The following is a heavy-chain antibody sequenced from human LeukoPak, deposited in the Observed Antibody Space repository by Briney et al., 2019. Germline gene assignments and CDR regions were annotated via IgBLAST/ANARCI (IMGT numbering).Heavy chain of an antibody. Sequence: SETLSLTCAVSGGSISSSNWWSWVRQPPGKGLEWIGEIYHSGSTYYNPSLKSRVTISVDTSKNQFSLKLSSVTAADTAVYYCARSRSYYYYYMDVWGKGTTVTVSS. CDR2: IYHSGST. CDR3: ARSRSYYYYYMDV. J-gene: IGHJ6*03. CDR1: GGSISSSNW. D-gene: IGHD6-6*01. V-gene: IGHV4-4*02.